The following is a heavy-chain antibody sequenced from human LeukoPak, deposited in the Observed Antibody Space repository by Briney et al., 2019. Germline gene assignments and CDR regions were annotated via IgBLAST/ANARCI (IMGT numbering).Heavy chain of an antibody. D-gene: IGHD3-10*01. CDR3: AKDLVRGVRRYYFDY. J-gene: IGHJ4*02. CDR2: ISDTGGST. V-gene: IGHV3-23*01. Sequence: GGSLRLSCAASGFTFSTYAMSWVRQAPGKGLEWVSTISDTGGSTYNADSVMGRFTISRDNSKNTLYLQMKRLRADDTAVYYCAKDLVRGVRRYYFDYWGQGTLVTVSS. CDR1: GFTFSTYA.